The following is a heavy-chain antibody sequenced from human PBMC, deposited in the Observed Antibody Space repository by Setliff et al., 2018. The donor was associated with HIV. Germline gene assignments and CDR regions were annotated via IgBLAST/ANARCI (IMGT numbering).Heavy chain of an antibody. V-gene: IGHV1-46*01. CDR2: THPSGGSP. CDR1: GYSFTRYY. J-gene: IGHJ6*02. Sequence: GASVKVSCKASGYSFTRYYMHWVRQAPGQGLEWMGITHPSGGSPNYAQKFQGRVTMTRDMSTSTVYMELSSLRSEDTAVYYCARDRRDGLYYHGMDVWGQGTTVTV. D-gene: IGHD5-12*01. CDR3: ARDRRDGLYYHGMDV.